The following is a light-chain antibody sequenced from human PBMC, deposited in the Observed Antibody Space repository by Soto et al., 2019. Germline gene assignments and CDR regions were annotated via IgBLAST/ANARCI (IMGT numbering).Light chain of an antibody. Sequence: QSVLTQPPSVSGAPGQRVTISCTGSSSNIGAGYDVHWYQQLPGTAPKLLIYGNSNRPSGVPDRFSGSKSGTSASLAITGLQAEDEAEYYCQSYASNVVFGGGTKVTVL. CDR2: GNS. J-gene: IGLJ2*01. V-gene: IGLV1-40*01. CDR1: SSNIGAGYD. CDR3: QSYASNVV.